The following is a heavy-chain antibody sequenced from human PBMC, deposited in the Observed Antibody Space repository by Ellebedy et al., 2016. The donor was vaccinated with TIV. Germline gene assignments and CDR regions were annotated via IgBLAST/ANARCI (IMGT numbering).Heavy chain of an antibody. CDR1: GGSISSYY. D-gene: IGHD4-11*01. CDR3: ARGGYSITNWFDP. V-gene: IGHV4-59*01. CDR2: IYYSGST. J-gene: IGHJ5*02. Sequence: MPSETLSLTCNVSGGSISSYYWSWIRQPPGKGLEWIGYIYYSGSTNYNPSLKSRVTISVDTSKNQFSLKLSSVTAADTAVYYCARGGYSITNWFDPWGQGTLVTVSS.